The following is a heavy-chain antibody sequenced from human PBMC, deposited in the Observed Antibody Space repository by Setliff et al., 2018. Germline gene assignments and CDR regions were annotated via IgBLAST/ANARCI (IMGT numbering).Heavy chain of an antibody. Sequence: GASVKVSCKASGYTFSDYYIHWVRQAPGQGLEWMGWINPLSGDTNYALKFEGRVTMTRDTSISTAYMELSRLRSDDTAIYYCAKQGDLAFDYWGQGTQVTVSS. D-gene: IGHD3-16*01. J-gene: IGHJ4*02. CDR2: INPLSGDT. V-gene: IGHV1-2*02. CDR1: GYTFSDYY. CDR3: AKQGDLAFDY.